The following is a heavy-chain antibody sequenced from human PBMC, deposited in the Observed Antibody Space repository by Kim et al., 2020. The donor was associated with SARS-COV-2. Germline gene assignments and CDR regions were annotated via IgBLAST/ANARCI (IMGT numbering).Heavy chain of an antibody. CDR3: VALMGAVAGTFDY. Sequence: SETLSLTCTVSGGSISSYYWSWIRQPPGKGLEWIGYIYYSGSTNYNPSLKSRVTISVDTSKNQFSLKLSSVTAADTAVYYCVALMGAVAGTFDYWGQGTLVTVSS. J-gene: IGHJ4*02. CDR1: GGSISSYY. D-gene: IGHD6-19*01. CDR2: IYYSGST. V-gene: IGHV4-59*08.